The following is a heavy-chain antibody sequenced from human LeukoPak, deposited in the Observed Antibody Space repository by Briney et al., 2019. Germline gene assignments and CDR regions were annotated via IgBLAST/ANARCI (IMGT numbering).Heavy chain of an antibody. CDR3: ARVLVGSRYYDFWSGYYHLDY. V-gene: IGHV1-18*01. J-gene: IGHJ4*02. D-gene: IGHD3-3*01. CDR2: ISAYNGNT. Sequence: ASVKVSCKASGYTFTSYGISWVRQAPGQGLEWMGWISAYNGNTNYAQKLQGRVTMTTDTSTSIAYMELRSLRSDDTAVYYCARVLVGSRYYDFWSGYYHLDYWGQGTLVTVSS. CDR1: GYTFTSYG.